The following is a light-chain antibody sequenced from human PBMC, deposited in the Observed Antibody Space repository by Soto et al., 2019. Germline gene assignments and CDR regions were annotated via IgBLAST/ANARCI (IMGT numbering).Light chain of an antibody. CDR1: QFVSSR. Sequence: EIVLSLSLATLSANPGERVTLSCRASQFVSSRLAWYQRRPGQVPRLLIYDTSTRAPGISARFSGSGSGTEFTLTISSLQSEDFAVYYCQEYIQWPPGMFGPGSMVDVK. CDR3: QEYIQWPPGM. J-gene: IGKJ1*01. CDR2: DTS. V-gene: IGKV3-15*01.